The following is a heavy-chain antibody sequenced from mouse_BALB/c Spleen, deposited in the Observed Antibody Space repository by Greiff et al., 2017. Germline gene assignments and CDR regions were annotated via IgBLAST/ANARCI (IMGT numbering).Heavy chain of an antibody. J-gene: IGHJ4*01. Sequence: EVQLQQSGTVLARPGASVKMSCKASGYSFTSYWMHWVKQRPGQGLEWIGAIYPGNSDTSYNQKFKGKAKLTAVTSASTAYMELSSLTNEDSAVYYCTRSMGNYAGYAMDYWGQGTSVTVSS. CDR3: TRSMGNYAGYAMDY. D-gene: IGHD2-1*01. V-gene: IGHV1-5*01. CDR1: GYSFTSYW. CDR2: IYPGNSDT.